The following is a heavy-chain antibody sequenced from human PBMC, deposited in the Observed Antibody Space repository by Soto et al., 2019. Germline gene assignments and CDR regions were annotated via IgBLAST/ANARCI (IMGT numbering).Heavy chain of an antibody. CDR1: GVTFSSYW. Sequence: PGGFLRLSCAASGVTFSSYWMHWVRQAPGKGLVWVSRINSDGSSTSYADSVKGRFTISRDNAKNTLYLQMNSLRAEDTAVYYCARELSGYGDYVPDYWGQGTLVTVSS. D-gene: IGHD4-17*01. J-gene: IGHJ4*02. V-gene: IGHV3-74*01. CDR2: INSDGSST. CDR3: ARELSGYGDYVPDY.